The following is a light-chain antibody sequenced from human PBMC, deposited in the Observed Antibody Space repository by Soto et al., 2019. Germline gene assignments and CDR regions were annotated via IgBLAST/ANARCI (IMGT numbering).Light chain of an antibody. J-gene: IGKJ1*01. CDR2: DAS. V-gene: IGKV3-20*01. Sequence: EIVVTQSPDTLSLSPGERATLSCRASQSVSGSYLAWYQQKPGQAPRLVIYDASNRATGIPDRFSGSGSGTDFTLTISRLEPEDFAVYFCHQFGSSWTFGQGTKV. CDR3: HQFGSSWT. CDR1: QSVSGSY.